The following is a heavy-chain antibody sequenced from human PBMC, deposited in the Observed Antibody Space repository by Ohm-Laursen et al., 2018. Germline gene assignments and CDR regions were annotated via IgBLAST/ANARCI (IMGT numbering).Heavy chain of an antibody. J-gene: IGHJ4*02. D-gene: IGHD1-26*01. Sequence: SLRLSCTATGFTFNTYGMHWVRQAPGKGLEWVAVISYDGGTEHYADSVKGRFTISRDNSKSTVYLQMNSLRGEDTAVYYCAKGWEGTDYWGQGTLVTVSS. CDR3: AKGWEGTDY. CDR2: ISYDGGTE. CDR1: GFTFNTYG. V-gene: IGHV3-30*18.